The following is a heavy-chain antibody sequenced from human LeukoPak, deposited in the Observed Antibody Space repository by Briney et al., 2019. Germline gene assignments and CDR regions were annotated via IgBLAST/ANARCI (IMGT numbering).Heavy chain of an antibody. V-gene: IGHV3-23*01. CDR1: GFTFSSYA. CDR3: ARDRPYDFWSGTYYYYYYYMDV. D-gene: IGHD3-3*01. Sequence: RGSLRLSCAASGFTFSSYAMSWVRQAPGKGLEWVSAISGSGGSTYYADSVKGRFTISRDNAKNTLYLQMNSLRAEDTAVYYCARDRPYDFWSGTYYYYYYYMDVWGKGTTVTVSS. J-gene: IGHJ6*03. CDR2: ISGSGGST.